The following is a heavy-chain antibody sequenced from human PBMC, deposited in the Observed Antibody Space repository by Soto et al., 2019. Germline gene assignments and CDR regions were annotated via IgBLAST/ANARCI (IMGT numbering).Heavy chain of an antibody. Sequence: EVQLVESGGGLVQPGGSLRLSCAAPGFTFSGSWMHWVRQAPGKGLVWVSRINDDGSATSYADFVKGRFTISRDNAKDTLFLQMNGLRAEDTAVYYCARGIFGSGTANDYWGQGTLFTVSS. V-gene: IGHV3-74*01. CDR3: ARGIFGSGTANDY. CDR1: GFTFSGSW. D-gene: IGHD3-10*01. CDR2: INDDGSAT. J-gene: IGHJ4*02.